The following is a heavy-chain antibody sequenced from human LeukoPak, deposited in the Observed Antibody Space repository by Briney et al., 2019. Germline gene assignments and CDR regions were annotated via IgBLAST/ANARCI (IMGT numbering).Heavy chain of an antibody. V-gene: IGHV3-11*04. CDR1: GFTFSDYY. J-gene: IGHJ4*02. CDR3: WSLGYCSGGNCYTVDY. D-gene: IGHD2-15*01. CDR2: ISSSGSTI. Sequence: GGSLRLSCSASGFTFSDYYMSWIRQAPGKGLEWLSYISSSGSTIYYADSVKGRFTISRDNAKNSLYLQMNSLRAEDTGVYYCWSLGYCSGGNCYTVDYWGQGTLVTVSS.